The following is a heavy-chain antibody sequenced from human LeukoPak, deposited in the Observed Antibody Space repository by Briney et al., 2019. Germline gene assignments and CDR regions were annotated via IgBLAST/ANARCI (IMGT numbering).Heavy chain of an antibody. CDR3: ARGQPYSGGYHLDY. CDR2: IYYSGST. V-gene: IGHV4-39*01. D-gene: IGHD1-26*01. Sequence: SETLPLTCTVSGDSTSSDRYYGGWVRQPPGKGLEWIGNIYYSGSTYYNPSLKSRVTMSVDTSKNQFFLKLNSVTAADTAVYYCARGQPYSGGYHLDYWGQGTLVTVSA. J-gene: IGHJ4*02. CDR1: GDSTSSDRYY.